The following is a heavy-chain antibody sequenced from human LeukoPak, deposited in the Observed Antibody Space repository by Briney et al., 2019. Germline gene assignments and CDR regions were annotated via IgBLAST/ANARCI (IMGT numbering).Heavy chain of an antibody. V-gene: IGHV3-7*01. D-gene: IGHD6-13*01. J-gene: IGHJ5*02. CDR1: GFTFSSYW. CDR3: ARDLAAVVNWFDP. Sequence: GGSLRLSCAASGFTFSSYWMSWVSQAPGKGLEWVANIKQDGSEKYYVDSVKGRFTISRDNAKNSLYLQMNSLRAEDTAVYYCARDLAAVVNWFDPWGQGTLVTVSS. CDR2: IKQDGSEK.